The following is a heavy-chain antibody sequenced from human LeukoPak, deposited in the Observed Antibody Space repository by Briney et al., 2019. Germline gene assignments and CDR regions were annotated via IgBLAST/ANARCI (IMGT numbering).Heavy chain of an antibody. Sequence: SETLSLTCAVSGGSMSSSYWSWIRQPPGKGLDWIGYIYYSGSTNYNPSLKSRVTISVDTSKNQFSLKLSSVTAADTAVYYCARLHTLYPTEAAAGTGAFDIWGQGTMVTVSS. D-gene: IGHD6-13*01. CDR2: IYYSGST. V-gene: IGHV4-59*08. CDR3: ARLHTLYPTEAAAGTGAFDI. J-gene: IGHJ3*02. CDR1: GGSMSSSY.